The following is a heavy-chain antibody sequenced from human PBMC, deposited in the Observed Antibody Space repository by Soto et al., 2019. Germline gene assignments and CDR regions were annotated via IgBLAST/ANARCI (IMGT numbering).Heavy chain of an antibody. V-gene: IGHV4-34*01. Sequence: SETLSLTCAVYGGSFSGYYWSWIRQPPGKGLEWIGEINHSGSTNYNPSLKSRVTISVDTSKNQFSLKLSSVTAADTAVYYCASRDGYTNPTAPHLVYWGQGTLVTVSS. D-gene: IGHD5-12*01. J-gene: IGHJ4*02. CDR1: GGSFSGYY. CDR3: ASRDGYTNPTAPHLVY. CDR2: INHSGST.